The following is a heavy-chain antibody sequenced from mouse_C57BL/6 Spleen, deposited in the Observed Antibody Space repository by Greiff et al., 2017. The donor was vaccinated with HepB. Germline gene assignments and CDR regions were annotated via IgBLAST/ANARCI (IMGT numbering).Heavy chain of an antibody. Sequence: VQLQQPGAELVMPGASVKLPCKASGYTFTSYWMHWVKQRPGQGLEWIGEIDPSDSYTNYNQKFEGKSTLTVDKSSSTAYMQLSSLTSEDSAVYYCARGSITTVVPDYWGQGTTLTVSS. J-gene: IGHJ2*01. V-gene: IGHV1-69*01. CDR1: GYTFTSYW. CDR2: IDPSDSYT. D-gene: IGHD1-1*01. CDR3: ARGSITTVVPDY.